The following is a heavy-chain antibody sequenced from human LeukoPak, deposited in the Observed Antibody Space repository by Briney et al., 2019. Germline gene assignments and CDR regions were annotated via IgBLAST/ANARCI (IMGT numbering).Heavy chain of an antibody. D-gene: IGHD1-14*01. CDR1: GGSFSGYY. CDR2: INHSGST. V-gene: IGHV4-34*01. CDR3: AVYGPESITDY. Sequence: SETLSVTRAVYGGSFSGYYWSLIRQHPGKGLEWIGEINHSGSTNYNPSLKSRVTISVDTSNNQFSLKLSSVTAADTAVYFCAVYGPESITDYWGQGTLVTVSS. J-gene: IGHJ4*02.